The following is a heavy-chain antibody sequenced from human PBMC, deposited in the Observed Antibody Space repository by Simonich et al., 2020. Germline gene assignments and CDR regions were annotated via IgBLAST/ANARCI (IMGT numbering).Heavy chain of an antibody. Sequence: QVQLVQSGAEVKKPGASVKVSCKASGYTFTGYYMHWVRQAPGQGLGWRGWINPNSGGTNLAQKFKGRVTMTRDTSISTAYMELSRLRSDDTAVYYCARDRAARYYYYYYMDVWGKGTTVTVSS. J-gene: IGHJ6*03. CDR1: GYTFTGYY. CDR2: INPNSGGT. CDR3: ARDRAARYYYYYYMDV. V-gene: IGHV1-2*02. D-gene: IGHD6-6*01.